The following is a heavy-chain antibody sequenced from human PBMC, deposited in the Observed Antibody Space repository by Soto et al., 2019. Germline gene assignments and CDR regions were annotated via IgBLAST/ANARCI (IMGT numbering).Heavy chain of an antibody. CDR3: ASSYGSGYRAFDY. D-gene: IGHD3-10*01. Sequence: QVQLVQSGAEVKKPGSSVRVSCKASGDTFSFYSINWVRQAPGLGLEWMGRINPILSMSNYAQRIQGRVTVNADKSTSTAYMELSSLRSEDTAMYYCASSYGSGYRAFDYWGQGALVTVSS. J-gene: IGHJ4*02. CDR1: GDTFSFYS. V-gene: IGHV1-69*02. CDR2: INPILSMS.